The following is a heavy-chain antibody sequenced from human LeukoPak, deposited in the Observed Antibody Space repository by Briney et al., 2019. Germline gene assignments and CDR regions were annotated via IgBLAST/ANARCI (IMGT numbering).Heavy chain of an antibody. Sequence: GGSLRLSCAASGFTVSTHYMSWVRQAPGKGLEWVSYISSSSSTIYYADSVEGRFTISRDNAKNSLYLQMNSLRAEDTAVYYCARDRHMGWYFDSNFDYWGQGTLVTVSS. CDR2: ISSSSSTI. CDR1: GFTVSTHY. CDR3: ARDRHMGWYFDSNFDY. J-gene: IGHJ4*02. D-gene: IGHD3-9*01. V-gene: IGHV3-48*01.